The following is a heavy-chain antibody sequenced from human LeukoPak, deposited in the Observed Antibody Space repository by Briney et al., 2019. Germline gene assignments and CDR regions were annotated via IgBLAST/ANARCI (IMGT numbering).Heavy chain of an antibody. CDR3: ARGVATIFGVVNWFDP. CDR2: IYYSGST. Sequence: SQTLSLTCTVSGGSIGSDDYYWSWIRQPPGKGLEWIGCIYYSGSTYYNPSLKSRVTISVDTSKNQFSLKLNSVTAADTAVYSCARGVATIFGVVNWFDPWGQGTPVTVSS. V-gene: IGHV4-30-4*01. J-gene: IGHJ5*02. CDR1: GGSIGSDDYY. D-gene: IGHD3-3*01.